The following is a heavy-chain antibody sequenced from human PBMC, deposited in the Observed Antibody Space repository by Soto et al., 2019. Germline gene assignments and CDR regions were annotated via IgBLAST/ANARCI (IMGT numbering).Heavy chain of an antibody. CDR3: ARPYSSGWFGDFDY. J-gene: IGHJ4*02. Sequence: WWSLRLSCSASVFTFSGYAMHWFRQAPGKGLEWVAVISYDGSNKYYADSVKGRFTISRDNSKNTLYLQMNSLRPEDTAVYYSARPYSSGWFGDFDYWGQGTLVTVSS. V-gene: IGHV3-30-3*01. D-gene: IGHD6-19*01. CDR1: VFTFSGYA. CDR2: ISYDGSNK.